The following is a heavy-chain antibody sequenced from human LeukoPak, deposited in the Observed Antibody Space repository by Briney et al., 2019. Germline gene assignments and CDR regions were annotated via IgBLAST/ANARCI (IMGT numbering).Heavy chain of an antibody. CDR2: ISTYNGYA. V-gene: IGHV1-18*01. CDR3: ARNSSDWYGYMDV. D-gene: IGHD6-19*01. Sequence: ASVTVSCKASGYTFTRYGISWVRQAPGQGLAWMGWISTYNGYANYTQKLQGRVTMTTETSTSTAYMELRSLRSDDTAVYYCARNSSDWYGYMDVWGKGTTVTVSS. CDR1: GYTFTRYG. J-gene: IGHJ6*04.